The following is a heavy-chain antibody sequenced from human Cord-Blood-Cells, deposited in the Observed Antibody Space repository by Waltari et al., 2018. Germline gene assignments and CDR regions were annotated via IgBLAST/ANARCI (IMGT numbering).Heavy chain of an antibody. CDR3: ARDQYYYDSSGYYYYYGMDV. Sequence: QVQLQESGPGLVKPSETLSLTCAVSGYSISSGYYWGWIRQPPGKGLEWIGSIYPSGRTYYNPSLKSRVTISVDTSKNQFSLKLSSVTAADTAVYYCARDQYYYDSSGYYYYYGMDVWGQGTTVTVSS. CDR1: GYSISSGYY. D-gene: IGHD3-22*01. CDR2: IYPSGRT. V-gene: IGHV4-38-2*02. J-gene: IGHJ6*02.